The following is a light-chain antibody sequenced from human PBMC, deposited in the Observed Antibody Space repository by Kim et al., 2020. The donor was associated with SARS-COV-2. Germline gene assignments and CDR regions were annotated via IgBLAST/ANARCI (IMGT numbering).Light chain of an antibody. V-gene: IGLV2-18*02. J-gene: IGLJ1*01. CDR1: SSDVGSYTR. CDR3: SSYANSDTFV. Sequence: QSALTQPPSVSGSPGQSVTISCTGTSSDVGSYTRVSWYQQPPGTAPKLIIYEVSNRPTGVPDRFFGSESGNTASLTISGLQAEDEADYYCSSYANSDTFVFGSGTKVTVL. CDR2: EVS.